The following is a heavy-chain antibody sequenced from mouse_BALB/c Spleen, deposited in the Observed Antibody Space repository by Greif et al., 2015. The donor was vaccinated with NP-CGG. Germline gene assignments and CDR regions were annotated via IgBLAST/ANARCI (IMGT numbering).Heavy chain of an antibody. Sequence: VMLVESGPGLVAPSQSLSITCTVSGFSLTSYGVHWVRQPPGKGLEWLGVTWAGGSTNYNSALMSRLSISKDDSKSQVFLKMNSLQTDDTAMYYCARDEDYYGSSVFAYWGQGTLVTVSA. D-gene: IGHD1-1*01. CDR3: ARDEDYYGSSVFAY. V-gene: IGHV2-9*02. J-gene: IGHJ3*01. CDR2: TWAGGST. CDR1: GFSLTSYG.